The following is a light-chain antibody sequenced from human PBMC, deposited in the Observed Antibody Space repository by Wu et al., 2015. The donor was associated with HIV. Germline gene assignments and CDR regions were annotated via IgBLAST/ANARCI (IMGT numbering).Light chain of an antibody. Sequence: DIQMTQSPSSLSASVGDRVTITCRASQSINSYLNWYQQKPGKAPKLLIYAASSLQSGVPSRFSGSGSGTDFTLTISSLQPEDFATYFCQQSYSTLYTFGQGTKVEIK. CDR2: AAS. CDR1: QSINSY. CDR3: QQSYSTLYT. V-gene: IGKV1-39*01. J-gene: IGKJ1*01.